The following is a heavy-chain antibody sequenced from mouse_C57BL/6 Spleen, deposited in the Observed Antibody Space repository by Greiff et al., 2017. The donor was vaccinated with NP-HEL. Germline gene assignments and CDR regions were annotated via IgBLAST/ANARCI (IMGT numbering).Heavy chain of an antibody. CDR3: ARRGYYGSSYWYFDV. J-gene: IGHJ1*03. CDR2: ISTYYGDA. Sequence: VQLQQSGPELVRPGVSVKISCKGSGYTFTDYAMHWVKQSHAKSLEWIGVISTYYGDASYNQKFKDKATMTVDNSSSTAYMELARLTSEDSAVYYCARRGYYGSSYWYFDVWGTGTTVTVSS. D-gene: IGHD1-1*01. CDR1: GYTFTDYA. V-gene: IGHV1-67*01.